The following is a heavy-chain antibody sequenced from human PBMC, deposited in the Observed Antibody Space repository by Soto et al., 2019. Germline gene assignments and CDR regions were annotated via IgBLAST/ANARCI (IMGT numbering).Heavy chain of an antibody. CDR3: AHRPPDFWSGYYQRGENWFDP. V-gene: IGHV2-5*02. Sequence: QITLKESGPTLVNPTQTLTLTCTFSGFSLSTSGVGVGWIRQPPGKALEWLALIYWDDDKRYSPSLKSRLTITTDTSKNQVVLTMTNMDPVDTATYYCAHRPPDFWSGYYQRGENWFDPWGQGTLVTVSS. CDR2: IYWDDDK. D-gene: IGHD3-3*01. CDR1: GFSLSTSGVG. J-gene: IGHJ5*02.